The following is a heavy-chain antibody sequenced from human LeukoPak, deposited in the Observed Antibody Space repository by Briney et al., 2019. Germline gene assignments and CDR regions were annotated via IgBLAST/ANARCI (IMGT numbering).Heavy chain of an antibody. J-gene: IGHJ2*01. CDR1: GDTFTSYY. CDR2: INPSGGST. D-gene: IGHD6-13*01. CDR3: ARDPKVAAAGTRYFDL. Sequence: ASVKVPCKASGDTFTSYYMHWVRQAPGQGLEWMGIINPSGGSTSYAQKFQGRVTMTRDTSTSTVYMELSSLRSEDTAVYYCARDPKVAAAGTRYFDLWGRGTLVTVSP. V-gene: IGHV1-46*01.